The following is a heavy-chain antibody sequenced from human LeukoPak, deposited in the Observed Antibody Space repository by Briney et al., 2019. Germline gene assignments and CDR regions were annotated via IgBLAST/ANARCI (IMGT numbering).Heavy chain of an antibody. CDR1: GYTFTGYY. Sequence: GASVKVSCKASGYTFTGYYMHWVRQAPGQGLEWMGGIIPIFGTANYAQKFQGRVTITADESTSTAYMELSSLRSEDTAVYYCARGTYSSSWLLHDYWGQGTLVTVSS. D-gene: IGHD6-13*01. CDR3: ARGTYSSSWLLHDY. V-gene: IGHV1-69*13. CDR2: IIPIFGTA. J-gene: IGHJ4*02.